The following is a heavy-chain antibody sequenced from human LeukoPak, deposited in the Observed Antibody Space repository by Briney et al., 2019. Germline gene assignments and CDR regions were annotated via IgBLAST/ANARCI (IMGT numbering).Heavy chain of an antibody. CDR1: GYNFTNYW. CDR3: ARTRGDTSGYYYFDN. V-gene: IGHV5-51*01. CDR2: IYLGDSDT. Sequence: GESLKISCKGSGYNFTNYWIGWVRQMPGKGLEWMGIIYLGDSDTRYSPSFQGQVTISADKSISTAYLQWSSLKASDTAMYYCARTRGDTSGYYYFDNWGQGTLVTVSS. D-gene: IGHD3-22*01. J-gene: IGHJ4*02.